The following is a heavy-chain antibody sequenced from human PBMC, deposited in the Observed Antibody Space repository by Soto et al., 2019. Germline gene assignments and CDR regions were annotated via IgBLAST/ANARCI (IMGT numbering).Heavy chain of an antibody. CDR1: PGPIRNYY. Sequence: SETLSLTCTVSPGPIRNYYWSWILQPTGKGLEWIGRIYSSGDSIYIPSLKSRVTMSIDTPKKQLSLKLSSMTATDSAVHYCAGTYASHNWFDPWRQGTLVTVSS. CDR2: IYSSGDS. D-gene: IGHD3-16*01. J-gene: IGHJ5*02. CDR3: AGTYASHNWFDP. V-gene: IGHV4-4*07.